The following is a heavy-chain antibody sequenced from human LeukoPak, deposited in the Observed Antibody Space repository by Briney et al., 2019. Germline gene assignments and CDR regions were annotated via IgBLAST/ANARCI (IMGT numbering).Heavy chain of an antibody. J-gene: IGHJ4*02. CDR1: GFTFSDYY. CDR3: ARSVYGDLDY. V-gene: IGHV3-11*01. D-gene: IGHD4-17*01. Sequence: GGSLRLSCAASGFTFSDYYMSWIRQDPGKGLEWVSHVSGSGSTMYYADSVRGRFTISRDNAKNSLYLQMNSLRAEDTAMYYCARSVYGDLDYWGQGTLVTLSS. CDR2: VSGSGSTM.